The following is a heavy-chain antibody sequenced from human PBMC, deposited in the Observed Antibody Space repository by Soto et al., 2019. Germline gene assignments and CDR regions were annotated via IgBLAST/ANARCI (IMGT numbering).Heavy chain of an antibody. D-gene: IGHD2-2*01. J-gene: IGHJ5*02. Sequence: QVQLVQSGAEVKKPGSSVKVSCKASGGTFSSYAISWVRQAPGQGLEWMGGIIPIFGTANYAQKFQGRVTITADESTSTAYMELSSLRSEDTAVYYCPRDIVLVPAALMNWFDPWGQGTLVTVSS. CDR2: IIPIFGTA. V-gene: IGHV1-69*12. CDR1: GGTFSSYA. CDR3: PRDIVLVPAALMNWFDP.